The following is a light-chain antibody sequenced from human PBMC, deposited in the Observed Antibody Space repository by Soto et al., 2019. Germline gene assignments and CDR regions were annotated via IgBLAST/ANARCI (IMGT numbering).Light chain of an antibody. CDR2: GES. Sequence: IVMRKSPATGAGCPRKSAPLSCRASQSVSSNLAWHQQKPGQAPRLLIYGESTRATGIPARFSGSRSGAEFTLTINSLQSEDFAVYYCQPYNNWPLTVGGGTKVDVK. CDR1: QSVSSN. J-gene: IGKJ4*01. CDR3: QPYNNWPLT. V-gene: IGKV3-15*01.